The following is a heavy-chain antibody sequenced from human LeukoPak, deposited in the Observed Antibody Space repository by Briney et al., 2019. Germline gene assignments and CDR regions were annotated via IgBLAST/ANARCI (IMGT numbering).Heavy chain of an antibody. CDR1: GFTFSSYS. CDR3: AKDLVAMVRGATGGYYFDY. J-gene: IGHJ4*02. V-gene: IGHV3-30*02. D-gene: IGHD3-10*01. Sequence: GGSLRLSCATSGFTFSSYSMNWVRQAPGKGLEWVAFIRYDGSNKYYADSVKGRFTISRDNSKNTLYLQMNSLRAEDTAVYHCAKDLVAMVRGATGGYYFDYWGQGTLVTVSS. CDR2: IRYDGSNK.